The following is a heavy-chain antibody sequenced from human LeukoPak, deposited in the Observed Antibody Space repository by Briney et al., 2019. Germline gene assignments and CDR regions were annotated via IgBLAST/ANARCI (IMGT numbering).Heavy chain of an antibody. J-gene: IGHJ4*02. D-gene: IGHD3-22*01. CDR2: IKGDGCST. CDR3: VRDIYYDSSGYSTPPDY. V-gene: IGHV3-74*01. Sequence: GGSLRLSCAASGFTFSRYWMHWVRQAPGKGLVWVSRIKGDGCSTNSADSVKGRFTISRDNAQNTLYLQMNSLRAEDTAVYYCVRDIYYDSSGYSTPPDYWGQGTLVTVSS. CDR1: GFTFSRYW.